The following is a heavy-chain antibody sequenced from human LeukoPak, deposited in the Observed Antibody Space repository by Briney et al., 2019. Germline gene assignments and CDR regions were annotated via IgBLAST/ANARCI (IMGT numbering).Heavy chain of an antibody. D-gene: IGHD1-26*01. Sequence: ASVKVSCKASGYTFTDYYMHWVRQAPGQGPEWMGWINPNSGGTNYAQKFQGRVTMTRDTSTSTAYMELRSLRSDDTAVYYCAMTRGSYWSSYYYYYMDVWGKGTTVTVSS. V-gene: IGHV1-2*02. CDR2: INPNSGGT. CDR3: AMTRGSYWSSYYYYYMDV. CDR1: GYTFTDYY. J-gene: IGHJ6*03.